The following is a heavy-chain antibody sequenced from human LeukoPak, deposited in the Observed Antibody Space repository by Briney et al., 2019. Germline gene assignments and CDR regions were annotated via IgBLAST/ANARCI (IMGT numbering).Heavy chain of an antibody. CDR3: ARDRRPGFDY. CDR2: ISSSSSDI. CDR1: GFTFSSYS. Sequence: PGGSLRLSCAASGFTFSSYSMNWVRQAPGKGLEWVSYISSSSSDIYYTDSVKGRFTISRDNAKNSLYLQMNSLRAEDTAVYYCARDRRPGFDYWGQGTLVTVSS. V-gene: IGHV3-21*05. J-gene: IGHJ4*02. D-gene: IGHD1-1*01.